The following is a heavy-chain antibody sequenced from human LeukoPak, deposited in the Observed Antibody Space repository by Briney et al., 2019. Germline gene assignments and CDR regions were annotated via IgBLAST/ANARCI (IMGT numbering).Heavy chain of an antibody. V-gene: IGHV6-1*01. J-gene: IGHJ4*02. D-gene: IGHD6-13*01. CDR2: TYYRSKWYD. Sequence: SQTLSLTCAISGDSVSSNTAAWNWIRQSPSRGLEWLGWTYYRSKWYDDYAGSVKSRITINPDTSKNQFSLQLNSVTPEDTAVYYCAGGRSDGSTSRTFDYWGQGTLVTVSS. CDR3: AGGRSDGSTSRTFDY. CDR1: GDSVSSNTAA.